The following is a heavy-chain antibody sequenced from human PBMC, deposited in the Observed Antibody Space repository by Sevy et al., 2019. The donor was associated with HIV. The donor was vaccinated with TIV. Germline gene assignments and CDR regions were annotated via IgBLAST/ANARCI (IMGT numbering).Heavy chain of an antibody. J-gene: IGHJ6*02. CDR3: ARSRGYYGSGSSFAYYGMDV. D-gene: IGHD3-10*01. CDR2: IIPILGTA. V-gene: IGHV1-69*13. Sequence: ASVKVSCKASGGTFSSYAISWVRQAPGQGLEWMGGIIPILGTANYAQKFQGRVTITADESTSTAYMELSSLRSEDTAVYYCARSRGYYGSGSSFAYYGMDVWGQGTTVTVSS. CDR1: GGTFSSYA.